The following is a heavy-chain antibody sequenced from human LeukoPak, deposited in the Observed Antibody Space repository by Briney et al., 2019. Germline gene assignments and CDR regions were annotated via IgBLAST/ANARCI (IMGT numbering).Heavy chain of an antibody. CDR2: INPSGGST. CDR1: GYTFTSYY. J-gene: IGHJ6*02. V-gene: IGHV1-46*01. D-gene: IGHD6-13*01. Sequence: ASVKVSCKASGYTFTSYYMHWVRQAPGQGLEWMGIINPSGGSTSYAQKFQGRVTMTRDTSTSTVYMELSSLRSEDTAVYYCARDRIAAAGRASENYYYYYGMDVWGQGTTVTVSS. CDR3: ARDRIAAAGRASENYYYYYGMDV.